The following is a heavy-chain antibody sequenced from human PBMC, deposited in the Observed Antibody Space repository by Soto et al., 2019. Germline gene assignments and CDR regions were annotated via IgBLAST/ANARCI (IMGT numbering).Heavy chain of an antibody. CDR2: IYYSGNT. CDR1: GGSIINSDYY. Sequence: SETLSLTCTVSGGSIINSDYYWSWIRQPPGKGLEWIGYIYYSGNTYYNPSLKSRVTISIDTSRNQFSLRLNSVTAADTAVYYCARAPRGSWNWFAPWGHGTLVT. J-gene: IGHJ5*02. V-gene: IGHV4-30-4*01. CDR3: ARAPRGSWNWFAP. D-gene: IGHD3-10*01.